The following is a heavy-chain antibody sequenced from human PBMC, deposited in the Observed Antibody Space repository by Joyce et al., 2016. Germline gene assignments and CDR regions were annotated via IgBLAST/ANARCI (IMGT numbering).Heavy chain of an antibody. V-gene: IGHV3-33*01. CDR1: GFTFSTHA. Sequence: QVQLVESGGGVVQPGRSLRLSCAASGFTFSTHAMHWVRQSPGKGLEWVAIIWSDGSNKFYADSVKGRFTISRDNSKNALYLQMNSLRVEDTAVYYCARDPHHTGYGLFDFWGQGTLVTVSS. CDR2: IWSDGSNK. J-gene: IGHJ4*02. D-gene: IGHD5-12*01. CDR3: ARDPHHTGYGLFDF.